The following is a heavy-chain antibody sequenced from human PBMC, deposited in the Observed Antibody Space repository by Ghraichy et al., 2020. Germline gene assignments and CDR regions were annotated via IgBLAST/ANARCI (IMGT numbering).Heavy chain of an antibody. CDR2: ISENGRST. Sequence: LSLTCEASGFTFSAYAMGWVRQTPGRGLEWVSSISENGRSTYYADSVRGRFAISRDNSKNTLSLQMNSLRLEDTAVYSCARDIRGRGSYGWFDPWGQGTLVTVSS. CDR1: GFTFSAYA. CDR3: ARDIRGRGSYGWFDP. D-gene: IGHD1-26*01. J-gene: IGHJ5*02. V-gene: IGHV3-23*01.